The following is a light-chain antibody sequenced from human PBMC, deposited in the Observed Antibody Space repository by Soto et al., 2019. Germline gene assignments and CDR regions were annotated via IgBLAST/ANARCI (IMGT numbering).Light chain of an antibody. Sequence: QSALTQSASVSGSPGQSITIYCTGTSSDVGGYNYVSWYQQHPGKAPKLMIYEVSNRPSGVSNRFSGSKSGNTASLTISGLQPEDEADYYCCSYTSDNTFVFGTGTKLTVL. CDR3: CSYTSDNTFV. V-gene: IGLV2-14*01. CDR2: EVS. J-gene: IGLJ1*01. CDR1: SSDVGGYNY.